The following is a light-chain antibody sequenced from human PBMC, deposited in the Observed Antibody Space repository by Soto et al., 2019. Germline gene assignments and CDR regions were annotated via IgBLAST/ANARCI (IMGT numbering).Light chain of an antibody. V-gene: IGLV2-8*01. J-gene: IGLJ1*01. CDR3: SSFSGSNNYV. Sequence: QSALTQPPSASGSPGQSVTISCTGTSSDVGDYNFVSWYQQHPGKAPKLMIYEVSERPSGVPDRFSGSKSGNTASLTVSGHQAEDEADYYCSSFSGSNNYVFGTGTKLTVL. CDR1: SSDVGDYNF. CDR2: EVS.